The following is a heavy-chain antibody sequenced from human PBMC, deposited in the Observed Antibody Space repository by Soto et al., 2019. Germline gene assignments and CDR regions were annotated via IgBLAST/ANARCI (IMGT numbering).Heavy chain of an antibody. D-gene: IGHD3-3*01. CDR3: AKGQSTYYDFWSRYYDWFDP. J-gene: IGHJ5*02. CDR2: ISGSGGST. Sequence: VGSLRLSCAASGFTSSNYAMSWVRQAPGKGLEWISTISGSGGSTYYADSVKGRFTISRDNSKNTLYLQMNSLRAEDTAVYYCAKGQSTYYDFWSRYYDWFDPWGQGTLVTVSS. CDR1: GFTSSNYA. V-gene: IGHV3-23*01.